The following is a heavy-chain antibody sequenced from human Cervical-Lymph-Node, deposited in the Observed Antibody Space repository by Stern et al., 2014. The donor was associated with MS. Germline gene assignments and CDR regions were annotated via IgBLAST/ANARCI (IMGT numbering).Heavy chain of an antibody. CDR3: AKTTVTTRPFEY. J-gene: IGHJ4*02. Sequence: EVQLVESGGGLVQPGRSLRLSCAASGFTFNDYSMHWVRQAPGKGLEWVSGISWDSGSTDYAASVKGRFAISRDNANNSLFLHMNSLRPEDTAFYYCAKTTVTTRPFEYWGQGTLVTVSS. D-gene: IGHD4-17*01. CDR2: ISWDSGST. CDR1: GFTFNDYS. V-gene: IGHV3-9*01.